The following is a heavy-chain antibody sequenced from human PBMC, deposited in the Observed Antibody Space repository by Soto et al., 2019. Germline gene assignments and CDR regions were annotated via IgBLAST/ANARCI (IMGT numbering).Heavy chain of an antibody. CDR3: AKDRGSSGWYKYFYYGMDV. CDR1: GFTFSSYA. D-gene: IGHD6-19*01. V-gene: IGHV3-23*01. Sequence: GGSLRLSCAASGFTFSSYAMSWVRQAPGKGLEWVSAISGSGGSTYYADSVKGRFTISRDNSKNTLYLQMNSLRAEDTAVYYCAKDRGSSGWYKYFYYGMDVWGQGTTVTVSS. CDR2: ISGSGGST. J-gene: IGHJ6*02.